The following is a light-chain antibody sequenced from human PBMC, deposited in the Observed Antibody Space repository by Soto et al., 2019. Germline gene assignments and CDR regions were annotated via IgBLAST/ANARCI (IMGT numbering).Light chain of an antibody. J-gene: IGKJ5*01. Sequence: IVLTQSPGILSLSPGERASLSCGASQSISSSFLAWYQQKPGQAPRLLIYGASSRATGIPDRFSGTGSETGFTLTISRLEPEDFAVYYCPQYDNSPITFGQGTRPEI. CDR2: GAS. V-gene: IGKV3-20*01. CDR1: QSISSSF. CDR3: PQYDNSPIT.